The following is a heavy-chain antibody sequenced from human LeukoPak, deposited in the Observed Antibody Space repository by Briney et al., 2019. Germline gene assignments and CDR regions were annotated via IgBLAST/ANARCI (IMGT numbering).Heavy chain of an antibody. V-gene: IGHV3-23*01. CDR1: GFTFSSYA. CDR2: ISGSGGST. CDR3: AKDLLGRSGVVIIGTFDY. J-gene: IGHJ4*02. D-gene: IGHD3-3*01. Sequence: TGGSLRLSCAASGFTFSSYAMSWVRQAPGKGLEWVSAISGSGGSTYYADSVKGRFTISRDNSKNMLYLQMNSLRAEDTADYCCAKDLLGRSGVVIIGTFDYWGQGILVTVSS.